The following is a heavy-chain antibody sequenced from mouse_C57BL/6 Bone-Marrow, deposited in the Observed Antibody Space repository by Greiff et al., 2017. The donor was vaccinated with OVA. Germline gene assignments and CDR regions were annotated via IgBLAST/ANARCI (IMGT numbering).Heavy chain of an antibody. Sequence: EVKLVESGGGLVKPGGSLKLSCAASGFTFSSYAMSWVRQTPEKRLEWVATISDGGSYTYYPDNVKGRFTISRDNAKNNLYLQMSHLKSEDTAMYYCARCSNSAWFAYWGQGTLVTVSA. D-gene: IGHD2-5*01. CDR1: GFTFSSYA. CDR2: ISDGGSYT. J-gene: IGHJ3*01. V-gene: IGHV5-4*03. CDR3: ARCSNSAWFAY.